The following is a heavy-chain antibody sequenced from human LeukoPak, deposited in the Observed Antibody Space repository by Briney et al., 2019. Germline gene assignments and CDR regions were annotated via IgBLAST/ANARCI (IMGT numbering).Heavy chain of an antibody. Sequence: PSETLSLTCAVYGGSFSGYYWSWIRQPPGKGLEWIGEINHSGSTNYNPSLKSRVRISVGTSKNQISLKLSSVTAADTAVYYCARGRGGSTVTNWGQGTLVTVSS. CDR1: GGSFSGYY. V-gene: IGHV4-34*01. J-gene: IGHJ4*02. CDR3: ARGRGGSTVTN. D-gene: IGHD4-17*01. CDR2: INHSGST.